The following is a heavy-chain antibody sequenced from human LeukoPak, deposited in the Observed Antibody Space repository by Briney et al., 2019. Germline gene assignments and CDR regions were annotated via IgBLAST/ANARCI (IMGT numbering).Heavy chain of an antibody. CDR2: INDSGST. Sequence: PSETLSLTCAVYGGSFSGYYWSWIRQPPGKGLEWIGEINDSGSTNYNPSLKSRVTISVDTSKNQFSLKLSSVTAADTAVYYCARGRAVAGTMVPIDYWGQGTLVTVSS. V-gene: IGHV4-34*01. J-gene: IGHJ4*02. CDR3: ARGRAVAGTMVPIDY. CDR1: GGSFSGYY. D-gene: IGHD6-19*01.